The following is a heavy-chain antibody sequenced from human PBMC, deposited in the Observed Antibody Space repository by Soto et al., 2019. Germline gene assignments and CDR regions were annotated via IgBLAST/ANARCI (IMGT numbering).Heavy chain of an antibody. Sequence: GGSLRLSCAVSGFAFSSYEMNWVRQAPGKGLEWVSYISSSGSTIYYADSVKGRFTISRDNAKNSLYLQMNSLRAEDTAVYYCARLGHTAMVPFPHWGQGTLVTVSS. D-gene: IGHD5-18*01. CDR1: GFAFSSYE. V-gene: IGHV3-48*03. J-gene: IGHJ4*02. CDR3: ARLGHTAMVPFPH. CDR2: ISSSGSTI.